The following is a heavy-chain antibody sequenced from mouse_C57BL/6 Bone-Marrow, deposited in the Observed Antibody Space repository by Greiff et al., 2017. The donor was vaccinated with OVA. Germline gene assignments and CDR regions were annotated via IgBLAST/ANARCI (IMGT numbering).Heavy chain of an antibody. J-gene: IGHJ3*01. CDR2: IYPGNSDT. D-gene: IGHD1-1*01. Sequence: EVQLQESGAELVRPGASVKMSCKTSGYTFTSYWMHWVKQRPGQGLEWIGAIYPGNSDTSYNQKFKGKAKLTAVTSASTAYMELSSLTNEDSAVYYCTKETLYYYGPAGFAYWGQGTLVTVSA. V-gene: IGHV1-5*01. CDR1: GYTFTSYW. CDR3: TKETLYYYGPAGFAY.